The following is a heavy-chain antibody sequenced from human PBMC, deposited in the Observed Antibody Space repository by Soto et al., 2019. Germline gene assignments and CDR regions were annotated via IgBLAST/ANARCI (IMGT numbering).Heavy chain of an antibody. CDR2: IYYGAST. J-gene: IGHJ6*04. CDR3: ASNLESTYVIFACARGSYGMDF. V-gene: IGHV4-30-4*01. CDR1: GGSISSGDYY. D-gene: IGHD3-9*01. Sequence: QVQLQESGPGLVKPSQTLSLTCTVSGGSISSGDYYWSWIHQPPGKGLEWIGYIYYGASTYYNPCLNPRLLISVDTSKNPFSLKLSSATASDTAVYYCASNLESTYVIFACARGSYGMDFSGEETTVIVSS.